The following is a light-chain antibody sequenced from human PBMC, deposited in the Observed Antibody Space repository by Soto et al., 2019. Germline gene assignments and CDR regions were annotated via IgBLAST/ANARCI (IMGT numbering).Light chain of an antibody. J-gene: IGLJ1*01. CDR3: SSYTTSSTLV. CDR1: SSDVGAYDY. Sequence: QSALTQPASVSGSPGQSITISCTGTSSDVGAYDYVSWYQQYPGKAPKVMIYEISNWPSGVSNRFSGSKSGNTATLTISGLQAEDEAEYHCSSYTTSSTLVFGTGTKVTVL. CDR2: EIS. V-gene: IGLV2-14*01.